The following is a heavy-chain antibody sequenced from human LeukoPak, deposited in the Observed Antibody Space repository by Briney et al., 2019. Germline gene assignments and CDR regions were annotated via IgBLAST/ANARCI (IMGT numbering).Heavy chain of an antibody. J-gene: IGHJ4*02. D-gene: IGHD7-27*01. V-gene: IGHV1-18*01. CDR2: ISAYNGNT. Sequence: ASEKVSCKASGYTFTSYGISWVRQAPGQGLEWMGWISAYNGNTNYAQKLQGRVTMTTDTSTSTAYMELRSLRSDDTAVYYCARDHQLGIPGWLDYWGQGTLVTVSS. CDR1: GYTFTSYG. CDR3: ARDHQLGIPGWLDY.